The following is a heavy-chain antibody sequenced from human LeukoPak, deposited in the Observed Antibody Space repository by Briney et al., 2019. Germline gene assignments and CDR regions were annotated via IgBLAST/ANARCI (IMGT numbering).Heavy chain of an antibody. J-gene: IGHJ4*02. V-gene: IGHV3-33*01. CDR2: IWYDGSNK. CDR1: GFTFSSYG. CDR3: ASGGSGWFDFDY. Sequence: GGSLRLSCAASGFTFSSYGMHWVRQAPGKGLEWVAVIWYDGSNKYYADSVKGRFTISRDSCKNTLYLQMNSLRAEDTAVYYCASGGSGWFDFDYWGQGTLVTVSS. D-gene: IGHD6-19*01.